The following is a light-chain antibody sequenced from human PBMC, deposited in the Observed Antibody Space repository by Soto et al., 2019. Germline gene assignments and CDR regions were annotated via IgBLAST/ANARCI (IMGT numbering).Light chain of an antibody. CDR3: ATWDNLLSAGL. Sequence: QSVLTQPPSVSATPGQKVTISCSGGPSNIGNNFVSSYQRLPGTAPRVIIYDNYERPSGIPDRFSGSKSGTSATLDITGLQTGDEADYYCATWDNLLSAGLFGGGTKVTVL. CDR2: DNY. CDR1: PSNIGNNF. V-gene: IGLV1-51*01. J-gene: IGLJ2*01.